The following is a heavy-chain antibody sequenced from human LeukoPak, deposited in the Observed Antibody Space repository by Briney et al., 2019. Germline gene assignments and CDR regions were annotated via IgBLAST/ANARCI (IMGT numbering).Heavy chain of an antibody. D-gene: IGHD3-9*01. Sequence: TGGSLRLSCAASGFTFSSYSMNWVRQAPGKGLEWVSYISSSSSTIYYADSVKGRFTISRDNAKNSLYLQMNSLGDEDTAVYYCASTDYDILTGYYDALTFDPWGQGTLVTVSS. J-gene: IGHJ5*02. CDR2: ISSSSSTI. CDR3: ASTDYDILTGYYDALTFDP. V-gene: IGHV3-48*02. CDR1: GFTFSSYS.